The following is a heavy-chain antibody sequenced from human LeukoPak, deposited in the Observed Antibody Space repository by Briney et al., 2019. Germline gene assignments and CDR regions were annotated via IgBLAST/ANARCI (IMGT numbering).Heavy chain of an antibody. D-gene: IGHD6-13*01. V-gene: IGHV4-4*02. Sequence: SETLSLTCAVSGGSISSSNWWSWVRPPPGKGLEWIGEIYHSGSTNYNPSLKSRVTISVDKSKNQFSLKLSSVTAADTAVYYRARGPTIAAATFDYWGQGTLVTVSS. J-gene: IGHJ4*02. CDR3: ARGPTIAAATFDY. CDR1: GGSISSSNW. CDR2: IYHSGST.